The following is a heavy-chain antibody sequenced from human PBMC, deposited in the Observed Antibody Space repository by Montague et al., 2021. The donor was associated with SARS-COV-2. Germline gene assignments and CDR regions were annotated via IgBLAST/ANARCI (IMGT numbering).Heavy chain of an antibody. D-gene: IGHD3-10*01. CDR3: ARVGVGTMVRGVIPAYYYGMDV. V-gene: IGHV4-61*02. J-gene: IGHJ6*02. CDR1: GGSISSGSYY. CDR2: IYTSGST. Sequence: TLSLTCTVSGGSISSGSYYWSWIRQPAGKGLEWIGRIYTSGSTNYNPPLKSRVTISVDTSKNQFSLKLSSVTAADTAVYYCARVGVGTMVRGVIPAYYYGMDVWGQGTTVTVSS.